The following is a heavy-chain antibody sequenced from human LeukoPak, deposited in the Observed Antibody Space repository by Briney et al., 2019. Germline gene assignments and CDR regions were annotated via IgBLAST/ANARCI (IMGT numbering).Heavy chain of an antibody. CDR1: GFTFSTYS. CDR2: ICGNGGPI. J-gene: IGHJ4*02. CDR3: ARDRYYYDSSGISVLDY. V-gene: IGHV3-48*04. D-gene: IGHD3-22*01. Sequence: GGSLXLSCAASGFTFSTYSMNWVRQAPGKELEWPSYICGNGGPIYYAASVRGRFTISRDNSKTSLYLQMNSLRAEDTAVYYCARDRYYYDSSGISVLDYWGQGTLVTVSS.